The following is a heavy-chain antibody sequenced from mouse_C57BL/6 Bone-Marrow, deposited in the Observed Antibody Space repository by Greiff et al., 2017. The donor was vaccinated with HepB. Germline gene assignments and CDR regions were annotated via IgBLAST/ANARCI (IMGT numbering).Heavy chain of an antibody. CDR3: ARAYYSNYEVFYAMDY. Sequence: QVQLKQSGPGILQSSQTLSLTCSFSGFSLSTSGMGVSWIRQPSGKGLEWLAHIYWDDDKRYNPSLKSRLTISKDTSRNQVFLKITSVDTADTATYYCARAYYSNYEVFYAMDYWGQGTSVTVSS. V-gene: IGHV8-12*01. CDR2: IYWDDDK. D-gene: IGHD2-5*01. CDR1: GFSLSTSGMG. J-gene: IGHJ4*01.